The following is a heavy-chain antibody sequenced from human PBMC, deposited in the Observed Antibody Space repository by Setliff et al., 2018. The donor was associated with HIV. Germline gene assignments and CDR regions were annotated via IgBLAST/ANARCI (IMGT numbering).Heavy chain of an antibody. J-gene: IGHJ3*01. Sequence: LSLTCSVSGGSISSGSYYWTWIRQPAGKGPEWIGHIYTNGYTNYNPSLKSRVTISVDTSKNQFSLGLTSVTAADTAVYYCARAPPGIQNDAFDVWGQGTMVTVSS. CDR2: IYTNGYT. V-gene: IGHV4-61*09. CDR3: ARAPPGIQNDAFDV. CDR1: GGSISSGSYY.